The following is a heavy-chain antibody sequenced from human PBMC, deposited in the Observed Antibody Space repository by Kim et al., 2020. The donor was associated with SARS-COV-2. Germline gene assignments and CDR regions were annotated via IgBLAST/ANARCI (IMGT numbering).Heavy chain of an antibody. CDR1: GGSFSGYY. Sequence: SETLSLTCAVYGGSFSGYYWSWIRQPPGKGLEWIGEIYHSGSTNSNPSLKSRVTISVDTSKNQFSLKLSSVTAADTAVYYCARVAGAGPKVLYWSFVLWGGGTLLTVSS. CDR3: ARVAGAGPKVLYWSFVL. D-gene: IGHD1-26*01. J-gene: IGHJ2*01. V-gene: IGHV4-34*01. CDR2: IYHSGST.